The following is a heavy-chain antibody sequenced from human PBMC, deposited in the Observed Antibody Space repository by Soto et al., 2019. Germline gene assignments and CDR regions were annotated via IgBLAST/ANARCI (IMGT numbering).Heavy chain of an antibody. Sequence: EVQLVESGGGLVQPGGSLRLYCAASGFTFNSYWMHWVRQAPGKGLLWVSRINGDGGTTNYADSVKGRFTISRDNAMNTVYLQMNNLRVEDTAVYYCARGIRSYYGVDVWGQGTTVTVSS. V-gene: IGHV3-74*01. J-gene: IGHJ6*02. D-gene: IGHD2-15*01. CDR2: INGDGGTT. CDR3: ARGIRSYYGVDV. CDR1: GFTFNSYW.